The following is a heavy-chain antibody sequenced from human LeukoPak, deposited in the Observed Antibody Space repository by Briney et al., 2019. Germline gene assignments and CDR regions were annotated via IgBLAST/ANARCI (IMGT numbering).Heavy chain of an antibody. J-gene: IGHJ3*02. CDR3: ARVDLYGAVDACHI. CDR2: IYTSGST. Sequence: SETLSLTCTVSGGSISSYYWSWIRQPAGKGLEWIGRIYTSGSTNYNPSLKSRVTMSVDTSKNQFSLKLSSVTAADTAVYYCARVDLYGAVDACHIWAEGTMVTVSS. V-gene: IGHV4-4*07. D-gene: IGHD4-17*01. CDR1: GGSISSYY.